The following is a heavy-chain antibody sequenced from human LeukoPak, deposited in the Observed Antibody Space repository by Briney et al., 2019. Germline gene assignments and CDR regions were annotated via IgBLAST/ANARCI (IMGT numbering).Heavy chain of an antibody. CDR2: IYYSGST. CDR3: ARDVGSGSYYYFDY. V-gene: IGHV4-59*01. D-gene: IGHD1-26*01. CDR1: GGSISSYY. J-gene: IGHJ4*02. Sequence: PSETLSLTCTVSGGSISSYYWSWIRQPPGKGLEWIGYIYYSGSTNYNSSLKSRVTISVDTSKNQFSLKLSSVTAADTAVYYCARDVGSGSYYYFDYWGQGTLVTVSS.